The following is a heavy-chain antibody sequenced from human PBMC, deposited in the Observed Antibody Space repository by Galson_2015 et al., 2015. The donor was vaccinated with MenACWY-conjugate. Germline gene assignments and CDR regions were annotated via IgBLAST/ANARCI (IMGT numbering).Heavy chain of an antibody. J-gene: IGHJ4*02. V-gene: IGHV3-30*18. CDR2: ISYDGSNK. CDR1: GFTFSSYG. D-gene: IGHD3-3*01. Sequence: SLRLSCAASGFTFSSYGMHWVRQAPGKGLEWVAVISYDGSNKYYADSVKGRFTISRDNSKNTLYLQMNSLRAEDTAVYYCPKVPYADFWSGYSVEDWGQGTLVTVSS. CDR3: PKVPYADFWSGYSVED.